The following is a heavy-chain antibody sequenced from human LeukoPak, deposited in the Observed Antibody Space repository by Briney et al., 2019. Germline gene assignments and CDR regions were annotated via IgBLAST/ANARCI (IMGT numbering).Heavy chain of an antibody. CDR1: GFTFKSYP. CDR3: AKCSGGSYYHSDDY. J-gene: IGHJ4*02. V-gene: IGHV3-64*04. Sequence: PGGSLRLSCSAAGFTFKSYPMHWVRQAPGKGLEFVSAISSNGGSTYYADSVKGRFTISRDNAKKSLYLQMNSLRAEDTAVYYCAKCSGGSYYHSDDYWGQGTLVTVSS. D-gene: IGHD2-15*01. CDR2: ISSNGGST.